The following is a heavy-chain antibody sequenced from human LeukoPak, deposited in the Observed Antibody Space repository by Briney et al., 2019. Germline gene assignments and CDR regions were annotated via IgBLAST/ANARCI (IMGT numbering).Heavy chain of an antibody. CDR2: IYTSGST. CDR3: AREVDTMIVGFDI. D-gene: IGHD3-22*01. J-gene: IGHJ3*02. CDR1: GGSISSYY. V-gene: IGHV4-4*07. Sequence: KPSETLSLTCTVSGGSISSYYWSWVRQAAGKGLEWVGRIYTSGSTNYNPSLKSRVTMSVDTSKNQFSLKLSSVTAADTAVYYCAREVDTMIVGFDIWGQGTMVTVSS.